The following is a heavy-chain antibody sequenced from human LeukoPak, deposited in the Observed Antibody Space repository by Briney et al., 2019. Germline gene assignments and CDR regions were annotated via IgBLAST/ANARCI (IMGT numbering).Heavy chain of an antibody. CDR1: GGSINSYY. CDR3: ARSRADAYCGGDCYISWFDP. D-gene: IGHD2-21*02. V-gene: IGHV4-59*01. J-gene: IGHJ5*02. CDR2: IYYSGST. Sequence: PSETLSLTCSVSGGSINSYYWSWIRQPPGKGLEWIGYIYYSGSTNYNPSLKSRVTISVDTSKNQFSLKLSSVTAADTAVYYCARSRADAYCGGDCYISWFDPWGQGTLVTVS.